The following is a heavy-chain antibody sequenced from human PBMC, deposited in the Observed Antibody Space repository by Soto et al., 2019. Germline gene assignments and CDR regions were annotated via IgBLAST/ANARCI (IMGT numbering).Heavy chain of an antibody. CDR2: IKSKTDGGTT. D-gene: IGHD3-22*01. CDR3: TTEYYYDSSGYYHAFDI. V-gene: IGHV3-15*07. CDR1: GFTFSNAW. Sequence: GGSLRLSCAASGFTFSNAWMNWVRQAPGKGLEWVGRIKSKTDGGTTDYAAPVKGRFTISRDDSKNTLYLQMNSLKTEDTAVYYCTTEYYYDSSGYYHAFDIWGQGTMVTVSS. J-gene: IGHJ3*02.